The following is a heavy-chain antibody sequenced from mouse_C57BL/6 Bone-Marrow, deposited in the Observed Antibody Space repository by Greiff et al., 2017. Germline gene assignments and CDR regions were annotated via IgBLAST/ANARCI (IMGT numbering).Heavy chain of an antibody. CDR3: ARGDSLYYYAMDY. Sequence: VQLQQSGAELVKPGASVKISCKASGYAFSSYWMNWVKQRPGKGLEWIGQIYPGDGDTNYNGKFKGKATLTADKSSSTAYMQLSSLTSEDSAVYFCARGDSLYYYAMDYWGQGTSVTVSS. V-gene: IGHV1-80*01. J-gene: IGHJ4*01. CDR2: IYPGDGDT. CDR1: GYAFSSYW.